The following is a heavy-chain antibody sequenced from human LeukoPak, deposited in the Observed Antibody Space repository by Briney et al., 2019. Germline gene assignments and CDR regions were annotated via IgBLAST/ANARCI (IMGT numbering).Heavy chain of an antibody. D-gene: IGHD1-1*01. J-gene: IGHJ5*02. V-gene: IGHV3-74*01. CDR3: ISDLCGRAEP. CDR2: VDPDRRTI. CDR1: GFTFSSYG. Sequence: TGGSRRLSCAASGFTFSSYGMHWLRQASGQSLECFSRVDPDRRTIYYADSVKIPFTISRDNAKDTLYMQMSSLRDEDTAVYYCISDLCGRAEPWGRGTLVTVYS.